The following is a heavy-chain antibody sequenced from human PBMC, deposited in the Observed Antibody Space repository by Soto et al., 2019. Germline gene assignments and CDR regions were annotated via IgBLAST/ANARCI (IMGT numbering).Heavy chain of an antibody. CDR1: GGSISSYY. Sequence: SETLSLTCTVCGGSISSYYWSWIRQPPGKGLEWIGYIYYSGSTNYNPSLKSRVTISVDTSKNQFSLKLSSVTAADTAVYYCARGGGSSWYSGGFDPWGQGTLVTVSS. D-gene: IGHD6-13*01. J-gene: IGHJ5*02. CDR3: ARGGGSSWYSGGFDP. V-gene: IGHV4-59*01. CDR2: IYYSGST.